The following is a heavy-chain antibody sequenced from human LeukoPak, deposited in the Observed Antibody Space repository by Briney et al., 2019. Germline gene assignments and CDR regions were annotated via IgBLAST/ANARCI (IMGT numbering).Heavy chain of an antibody. D-gene: IGHD3-22*01. CDR2: IYTCGST. CDR1: GFAVSSNY. V-gene: IGHV3-53*01. CDR3: ARERGTSGYILAF. J-gene: IGHJ4*02. Sequence: PGGSLRLSCAASGFAVSSNYMSWVRQAPGKGLEWVAVIYTCGSTYYADSVKGRFTISRDNSKNTVYLQMNSLRAEDTAVYYCARERGTSGYILAFWGQGTLVTVSS.